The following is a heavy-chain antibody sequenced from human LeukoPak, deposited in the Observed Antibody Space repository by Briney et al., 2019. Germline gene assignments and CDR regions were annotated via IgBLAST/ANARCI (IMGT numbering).Heavy chain of an antibody. CDR3: ARENYGGNYHDAFDI. D-gene: IGHD4-23*01. V-gene: IGHV3-21*01. J-gene: IGHJ3*02. CDR2: ISSSSSYI. Sequence: AGSLRLSCAASGLIFSSYSMNWLRQARGKGLDWVSSISSSSSYIYYADSVKGRFTISRDNAKNSLYLQMNSLRAEDTAVYYCARENYGGNYHDAFDIWGQGTMVTVSS. CDR1: GLIFSSYS.